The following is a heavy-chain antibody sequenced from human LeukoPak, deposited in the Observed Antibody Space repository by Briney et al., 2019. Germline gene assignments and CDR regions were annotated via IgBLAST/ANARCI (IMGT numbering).Heavy chain of an antibody. CDR2: INPSGGST. J-gene: IGHJ4*02. CDR3: ARDRGGYTYSHDY. D-gene: IGHD5-18*01. CDR1: GGTFSSYA. V-gene: IGHV1-46*01. Sequence: ASVKVSCKASGGTFSSYAISWVRQAPGQGLEWMGIINPSGGSTSYAQKFQGRVTMTRDTSTSTVYMELSSLRSEDTAVYYCARDRGGYTYSHDYWGQGTLVTVSS.